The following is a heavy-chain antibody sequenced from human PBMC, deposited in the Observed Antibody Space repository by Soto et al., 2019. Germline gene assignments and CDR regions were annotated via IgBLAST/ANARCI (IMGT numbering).Heavy chain of an antibody. CDR1: SGSISSSNW. CDR2: IYHSGST. D-gene: IGHD2-15*01. J-gene: IGHJ4*02. CDR3: ASRHCSGGSCYGSFDY. V-gene: IGHV4-4*02. Sequence: SETLSLTCAVSSGSISSSNWWSWVRQPPGKGLEWIGEIYHSGSTNYNPSLKSRVTISVDKSKNQFSLKLSSVTAADTAVYYWASRHCSGGSCYGSFDYWGQGTLVTVSS.